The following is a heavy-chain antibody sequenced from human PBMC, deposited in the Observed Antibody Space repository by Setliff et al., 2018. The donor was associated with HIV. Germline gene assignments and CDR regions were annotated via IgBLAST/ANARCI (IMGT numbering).Heavy chain of an antibody. J-gene: IGHJ6*03. CDR1: GYTFTNYG. V-gene: IGHV1-18*01. CDR2: ISAYNGDT. D-gene: IGHD6-19*01. Sequence: GASVKVSCKASGYTFTNYGISWLRQAPGQGLEWMGWISAYNGDTKSTQKFQGRVTMTTDTSTTTAYMELRSLRSDDTAVYYCASCMAGHYYYYMDVWGKGTTVTVSS. CDR3: ASCMAGHYYYYMDV.